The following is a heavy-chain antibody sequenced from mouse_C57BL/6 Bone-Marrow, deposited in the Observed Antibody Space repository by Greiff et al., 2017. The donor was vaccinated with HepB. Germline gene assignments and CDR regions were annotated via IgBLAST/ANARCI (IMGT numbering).Heavy chain of an antibody. V-gene: IGHV5-9*01. Sequence: EVMLVESGGGLVKPGGSLKLSCAASGFTFSSYTMSWVRQTPEKRLEWVATISGGGGNTYYPDSVKGRFTISRDNAKNTLYLQMSSLRSEDTALYYCARQERRRRRVSYFDYWGQGTTLTVSS. CDR3: ARQERRRRRVSYFDY. J-gene: IGHJ2*01. CDR2: ISGGGGNT. CDR1: GFTFSSYT. D-gene: IGHD2-12*01.